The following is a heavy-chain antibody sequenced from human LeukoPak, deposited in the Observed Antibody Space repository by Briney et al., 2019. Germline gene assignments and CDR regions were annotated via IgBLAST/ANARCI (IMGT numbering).Heavy chain of an antibody. V-gene: IGHV3-23*01. CDR1: GFTLSNYD. Sequence: PGGSLRLSCAASGFTLSNYDMSWVRQAPGKGLEWVSASGGDGGSTYADSVKGRFIISRDTSKNTLWLQMSSLRAEDTAVYYCAKSASGAGWYFDLWGRGTLVTVSS. CDR2: SGGDGGST. D-gene: IGHD1-26*01. CDR3: AKSASGAGWYFDL. J-gene: IGHJ2*01.